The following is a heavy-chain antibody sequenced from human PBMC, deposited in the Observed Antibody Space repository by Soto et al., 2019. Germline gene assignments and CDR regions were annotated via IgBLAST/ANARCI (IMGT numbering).Heavy chain of an antibody. CDR1: GGSFSSYA. J-gene: IGHJ6*01. CDR2: IIPIFGTA. D-gene: IGHD5-18*01. Sequence: GASVKVSCKASGGSFSSYAISWVRQAPGQGLEWMGGIIPIFGTANYAQKFQGRVTITADESTSTAYMELSSLRSEDTAVYYCATGCSYGYYYYYGMDVWGQGTTGTLSS. V-gene: IGHV1-69*13. CDR3: ATGCSYGYYYYYGMDV.